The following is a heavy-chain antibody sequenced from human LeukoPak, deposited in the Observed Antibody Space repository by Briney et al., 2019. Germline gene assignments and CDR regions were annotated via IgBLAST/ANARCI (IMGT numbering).Heavy chain of an antibody. V-gene: IGHV4-34*01. D-gene: IGHD3-9*01. CDR1: GGSFSGYY. CDR2: INHSGST. J-gene: IGHJ3*02. CDR3: AVPNLYDILLQTYAFDI. Sequence: PSGTLSLTCAVYGGSFSGYYWSWIRQPPGKGLEWIGEINHSGSTNYNPSLKSRVTISVDTSKNQFSLKLSSVTAADTAVYYCAVPNLYDILLQTYAFDIWGQGTMVTVSS.